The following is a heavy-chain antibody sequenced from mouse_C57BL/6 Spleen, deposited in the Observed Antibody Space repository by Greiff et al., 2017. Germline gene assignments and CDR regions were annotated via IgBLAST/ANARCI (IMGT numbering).Heavy chain of an antibody. CDR1: GYTFTGYW. V-gene: IGHV1-9*01. CDR3: ARRRVITTVVDYWYFDV. CDR2: ILPGSGST. Sequence: VQLQQSGAELMKPGASVKLSCKATGYTFTGYWIEWVKQRPGHGLEWIGEILPGSGSTNYNEKFKGKATFTADTSSNTAYMQLSSLTTEDSAIYYCARRRVITTVVDYWYFDVWGTGTTVTVSS. D-gene: IGHD1-1*01. J-gene: IGHJ1*03.